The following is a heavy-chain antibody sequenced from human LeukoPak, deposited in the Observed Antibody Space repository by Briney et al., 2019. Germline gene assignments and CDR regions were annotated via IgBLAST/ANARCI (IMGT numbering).Heavy chain of an antibody. CDR1: GGSISSSSYY. CDR2: IYYSGST. CDR3: ARSPGEGYYYYYYMDV. V-gene: IGHV4-39*07. J-gene: IGHJ6*03. Sequence: SETLSLTCTVSGGSISSSSYYWGWIRQPPGKGLEWIGSIYYSGSTYYNPSLKGRVTISVDTSKNQFSLKLSSVTAADTAVYYCARSPGEGYYYYYYMDVWGKGTTVTVSS. D-gene: IGHD7-27*01.